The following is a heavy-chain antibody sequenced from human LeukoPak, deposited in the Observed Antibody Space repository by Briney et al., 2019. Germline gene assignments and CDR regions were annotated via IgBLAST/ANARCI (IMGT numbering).Heavy chain of an antibody. J-gene: IGHJ5*02. V-gene: IGHV4-61*02. D-gene: IGHD1-1*01. CDR3: ARDITGTAST. CDR1: GGSISSGGYH. CDR2: IYPDVST. Sequence: SETLSLTCTVSGGSISSGGYHWSWIRQPAGKGLEWIGRIYPDVSTNYNPSLRSRVSILVDTSKNQFSLKLSSVTAADTAVYYCARDITGTASTWGQGTLVIVSS.